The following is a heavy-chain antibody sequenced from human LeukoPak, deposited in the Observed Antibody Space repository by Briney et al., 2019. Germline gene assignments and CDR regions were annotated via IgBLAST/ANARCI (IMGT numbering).Heavy chain of an antibody. CDR1: GYTFTSYY. Sequence: ASVKVSCKASGYTFTSYYMHWVRQAPGQGLEWMGLINPSGGSTSYAQKFQGRVTMTRDTSTSTVYMELSSLRSEDTAVYYCARDYYDSSGYSIGLDAFAIWGQGTMVTVYS. CDR2: INPSGGST. J-gene: IGHJ3*02. D-gene: IGHD3-22*01. CDR3: ARDYYDSSGYSIGLDAFAI. V-gene: IGHV1-46*01.